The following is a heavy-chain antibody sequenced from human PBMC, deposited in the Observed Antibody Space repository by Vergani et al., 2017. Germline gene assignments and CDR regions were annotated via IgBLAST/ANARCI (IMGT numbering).Heavy chain of an antibody. V-gene: IGHV4-34*01. J-gene: IGHJ6*02. D-gene: IGHD6-19*01. Sequence: QVQLQQWGAGLLKPSETLSLTCAVYGGSFSGYYWSWIRPPPGKGLEWIGEINHSGSTNYNPSLKSRVTISVDTSKNQFSLKLSSVTAADTAVYYCARGRYSSGWFYYYYGMDVWGQGTTVTVSS. CDR3: ARGRYSSGWFYYYYGMDV. CDR1: GGSFSGYY. CDR2: INHSGST.